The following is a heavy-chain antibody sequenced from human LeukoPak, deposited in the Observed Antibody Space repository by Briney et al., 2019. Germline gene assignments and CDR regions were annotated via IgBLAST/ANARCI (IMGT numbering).Heavy chain of an antibody. CDR2: IYTSGST. J-gene: IGHJ4*02. Sequence: SETLSLTCTVSGGSISSYYWSWIRQPAGKGLEWIGRIYTSGSTNYNPSLKSRVTMSVDTSKNQFSLKLSSVTAADTAVYYCARNGGYYGDYMQPFGYWGQGTLVTVSS. CDR1: GGSISSYY. D-gene: IGHD4-17*01. V-gene: IGHV4-4*07. CDR3: ARNGGYYGDYMQPFGY.